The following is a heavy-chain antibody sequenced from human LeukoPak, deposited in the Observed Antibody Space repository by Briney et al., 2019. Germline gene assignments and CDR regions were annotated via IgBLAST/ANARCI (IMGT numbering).Heavy chain of an antibody. D-gene: IGHD5-12*01. CDR1: GGSISTTNYF. CDR3: ARYRLGYRDY. J-gene: IGHJ4*02. V-gene: IGHV4-61*02. Sequence: SETLSLTCTVSGGSISTTNYFCTWIRPPAGKGLVGIGRINSIGTTNYNYNPSLRSRVTMSVDTSKSQFSLKVTSVTAADTAVYYCARYRLGYRDYWGQGTLVTVSS. CDR2: INSIGTT.